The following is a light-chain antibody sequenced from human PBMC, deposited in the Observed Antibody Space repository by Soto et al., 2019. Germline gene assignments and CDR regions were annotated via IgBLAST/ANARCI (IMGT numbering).Light chain of an antibody. V-gene: IGKV1-5*03. CDR3: QQLNYFLK. CDR1: QSISGW. J-gene: IGKJ1*01. Sequence: DIKMTQSPSTLSASVGDRVTITCRASQSISGWLAWYHQKPVKAXXXLXXKVSSLEIGVPSRFSGSGSGTEFPLTLHRLQADDFSNYFRQQLNYFLKFRQGTKV. CDR2: KVS.